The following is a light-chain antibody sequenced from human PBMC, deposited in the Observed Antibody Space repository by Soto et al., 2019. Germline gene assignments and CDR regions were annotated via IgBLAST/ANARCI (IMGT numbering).Light chain of an antibody. Sequence: DIQMPQSPSSLSASVGDRVTITCRASQRIGRYLSWYQQEPGKAPELLINAASTSQSGVPSRFSDSGSGTDFTLTISSLQPEDFATYYCQQSYNPPITFGQGTRLEI. J-gene: IGKJ5*01. CDR2: AAS. CDR1: QRIGRY. CDR3: QQSYNPPIT. V-gene: IGKV1-39*01.